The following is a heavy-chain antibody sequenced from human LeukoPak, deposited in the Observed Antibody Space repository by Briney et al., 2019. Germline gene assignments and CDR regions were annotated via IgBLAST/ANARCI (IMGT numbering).Heavy chain of an antibody. V-gene: IGHV5-51*01. J-gene: IGHJ3*02. CDR3: ARSRTTGTPDAFDI. CDR2: SYPGESDT. D-gene: IGHD1-1*01. CDR1: GYIFTSYW. Sequence: GEALKIPCKGSGYIFTSYWIGWVRQMPGKGLEWMGISYPGESDTRYSPSFQGQVSISADKSISTACLQWSSLKASDTAMYYCARSRTTGTPDAFDIWGQGTMVTVSS.